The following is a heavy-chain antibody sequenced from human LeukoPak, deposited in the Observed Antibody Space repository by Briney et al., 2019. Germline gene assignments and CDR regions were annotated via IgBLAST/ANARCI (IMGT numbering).Heavy chain of an antibody. CDR1: GGSFSGYY. Sequence: PSETLSLTCAVNGGSFSGYYWSWIRQPPDKGLEWIAEINHSGSTNDNPSLKSRVTMSIDTSKNQFSLKLSSMTAADTAVYYCARGYCSGGSCYYPALWGQGTLVTVSS. CDR2: INHSGST. CDR3: ARGYCSGGSCYYPAL. J-gene: IGHJ4*02. D-gene: IGHD2-15*01. V-gene: IGHV4-34*01.